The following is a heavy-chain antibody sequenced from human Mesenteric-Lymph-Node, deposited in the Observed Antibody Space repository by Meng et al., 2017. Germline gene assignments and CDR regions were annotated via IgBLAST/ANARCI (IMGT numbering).Heavy chain of an antibody. V-gene: IGHV3-NL1*01. D-gene: IGHD5/OR15-5a*01. CDR2: ITSGGTNT. J-gene: IGHJ4*02. CDR1: GFTFSSYA. Sequence: LTGAASGFTFSSYAMHWVRQAPGKGLEWVSAITSGGTNTYYTDSVKGRFTISRDNSKNTLYLQMNSLGTDDTGVYFCARDSFYGFSDYWGQGTLVTVSS. CDR3: ARDSFYGFSDY.